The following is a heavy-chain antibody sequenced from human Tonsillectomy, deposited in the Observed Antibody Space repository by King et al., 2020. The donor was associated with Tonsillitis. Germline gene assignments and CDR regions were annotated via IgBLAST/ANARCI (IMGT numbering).Heavy chain of an antibody. CDR1: GYSISSGYF. D-gene: IGHD3-10*01. J-gene: IGHJ4*02. CDR3: ARCPGGMVRGPSDY. V-gene: IGHV4-38-2*01. Sequence: VQLQESGPGLVKPSETLSLTCAVSGYSISSGYFWGWIRQPPGKGLEWIGSIYHSGSTYYNPSLKSRVTISVDTSKNQFSLKLSSVTAADTAVYYCARCPGGMVRGPSDYWGQGTLVTVSS. CDR2: IYHSGST.